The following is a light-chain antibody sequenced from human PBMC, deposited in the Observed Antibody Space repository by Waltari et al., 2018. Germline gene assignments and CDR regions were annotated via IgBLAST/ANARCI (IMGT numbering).Light chain of an antibody. J-gene: IGKJ1*01. Sequence: EIVLTPSPGTLSLSPGERVTLSRRASQSVGRSLAWYQQRPGQAPRLLIYDAFTRATGVADRFSGSGSGTDFSLTISRLDPEDFAVYYCQMYVRLPVTFGQGTKVEIK. V-gene: IGKV3-20*01. CDR1: QSVGRS. CDR2: DAF. CDR3: QMYVRLPVT.